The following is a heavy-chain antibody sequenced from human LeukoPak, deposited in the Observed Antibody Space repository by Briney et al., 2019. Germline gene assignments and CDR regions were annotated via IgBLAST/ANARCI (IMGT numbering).Heavy chain of an antibody. CDR2: ICDSGRTV. CDR1: GFTFSDYY. V-gene: IGHV3-11*01. D-gene: IGHD3-22*01. Sequence: GGSLRLSCAASGFTFSDYYMSWLRQAPGKGLEWVAYICDSGRTVYYADSVKGRFTISRDNAKNSVYLQMNNLRAEDTAVYYCARDRLGDYDHSGYYDKWGPGTLVTVSS. J-gene: IGHJ4*02. CDR3: ARDRLGDYDHSGYYDK.